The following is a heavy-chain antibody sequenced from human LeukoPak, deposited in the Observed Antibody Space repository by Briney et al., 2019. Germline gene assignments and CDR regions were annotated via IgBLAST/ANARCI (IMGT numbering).Heavy chain of an antibody. V-gene: IGHV1-69*04. D-gene: IGHD3-10*01. CDR1: GGTFSSYA. CDR2: IIPILGIA. Sequence: GSSVKVSCKASGGTFSSYAISWVRQAPGQGLEWMGRIIPILGIANYAQKFQGRVTITADKSTSTAYMELSSLRSEDTAVYYCARDLVVGVTMVRPDYWGQGTLVTVSS. CDR3: ARDLVVGVTMVRPDY. J-gene: IGHJ4*02.